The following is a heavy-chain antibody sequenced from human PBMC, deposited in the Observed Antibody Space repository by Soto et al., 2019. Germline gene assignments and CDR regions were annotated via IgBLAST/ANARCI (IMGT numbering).Heavy chain of an antibody. CDR3: VGGQYYFDY. J-gene: IGHJ4*02. CDR1: GFPFSSYG. V-gene: IGHV3-30*03. Sequence: QVPLGDCGEGVVQPGRSLRLSCAAAGFPFSSYGMHWVREAPGKGLEWVAVISYDGSNKYYAGSVKGRFTISRDNSASKLYLQMNSLRPEDTALYYCVGGQYYFDYRGQGTLGTDSP. CDR2: ISYDGSNK. D-gene: IGHD3-10*01.